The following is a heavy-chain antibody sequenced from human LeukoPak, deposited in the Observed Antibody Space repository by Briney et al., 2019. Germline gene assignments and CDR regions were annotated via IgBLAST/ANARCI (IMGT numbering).Heavy chain of an antibody. CDR3: ATSTGSGYYYAIHYFDY. CDR2: MNPNSGNT. CDR1: GYTFTNYG. J-gene: IGHJ4*02. D-gene: IGHD3-22*01. Sequence: ASVKVSCKASGYTFTNYGINWVRQATGQGLEWMGWMNPNSGNTDYAQKFQGRVTITRDTSLNTAYMELSSLRSEDTAVYYCATSTGSGYYYAIHYFDYWGQGTLVTVSS. V-gene: IGHV1-8*03.